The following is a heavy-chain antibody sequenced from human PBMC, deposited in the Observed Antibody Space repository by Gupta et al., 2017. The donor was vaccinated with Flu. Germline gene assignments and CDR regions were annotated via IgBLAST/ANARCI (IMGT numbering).Heavy chain of an antibody. J-gene: IGHJ4*02. CDR2: TNNSGHN. CDR1: NL. D-gene: IGHD2-2*01. Sequence: NLGGEIGQPAGKGLGRIGSTNNSGHNYYNSSLKSRVSSSIDTSKNQFSLKLTAVTAADTAGYYCARQYHDWGQGTLVTVSS. V-gene: IGHV4-39*01. CDR3: ARQYHD.